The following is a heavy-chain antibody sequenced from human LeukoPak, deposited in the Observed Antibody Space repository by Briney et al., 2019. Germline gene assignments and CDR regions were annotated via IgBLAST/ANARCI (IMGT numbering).Heavy chain of an antibody. J-gene: IGHJ4*02. V-gene: IGHV3-30*02. CDR1: GFTFSSYG. CDR3: ASSRTYHYDNSGPADGY. Sequence: GGSLRLSCAASGFTFSSYGMHWVRQAPGKGLEWVAFIRYVGSNKYYADSVKGRFTLSRDNFNNTLYLQINSLTPEDTAFYYCASSRTYHYDNSGPADGYWGQGTLVTVSS. D-gene: IGHD3-22*01. CDR2: IRYVGSNK.